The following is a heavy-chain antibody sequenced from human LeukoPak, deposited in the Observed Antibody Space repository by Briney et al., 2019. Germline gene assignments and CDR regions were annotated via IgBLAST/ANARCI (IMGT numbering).Heavy chain of an antibody. CDR1: GGTFRSYA. D-gene: IGHD2-15*01. Sequence: SVKVSCKASGGTFRSYAISWVRQAPGQGLEWMGRIIPILGIANYAQKFQGRVTITADKSTSTAYMELSSLRSEDTAVYYCARDDCSGGSCYYSPWGQGTLVTVFS. V-gene: IGHV1-69*04. CDR2: IIPILGIA. J-gene: IGHJ5*02. CDR3: ARDDCSGGSCYYSP.